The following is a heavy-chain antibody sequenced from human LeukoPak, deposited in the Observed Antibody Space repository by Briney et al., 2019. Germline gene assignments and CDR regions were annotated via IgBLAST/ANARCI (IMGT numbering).Heavy chain of an antibody. J-gene: IGHJ4*02. D-gene: IGHD3-22*01. CDR3: ARDPSWLGYFDY. V-gene: IGHV3-33*01. CDR2: IWYDGSNR. CDR1: GFTFSSYG. Sequence: GGSLRLSCAASGFTFSSYGIHWVRQAPGKGLEWVALIWYDGSNRYYVDSVKGRFTISRDNSKKTVYLKMNSLRAEDTAVYYCARDPSWLGYFDYWGQGTLVTVAS.